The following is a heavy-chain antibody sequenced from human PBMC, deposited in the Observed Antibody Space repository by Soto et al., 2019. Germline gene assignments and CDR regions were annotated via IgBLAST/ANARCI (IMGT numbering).Heavy chain of an antibody. CDR3: TTGPFIAGDS. Sequence: GGSLRLSCAASGFTFSSYAMSWVRQAPGKGLEWVSSITSGGDSTYFADSVRGRFTISRDNSKNTLYLQLNSLRAEDTAVYFCTTGPFIAGDSWGQGTLVTVSS. CDR2: ITSGGDST. D-gene: IGHD1-1*01. V-gene: IGHV3-23*01. J-gene: IGHJ4*02. CDR1: GFTFSSYA.